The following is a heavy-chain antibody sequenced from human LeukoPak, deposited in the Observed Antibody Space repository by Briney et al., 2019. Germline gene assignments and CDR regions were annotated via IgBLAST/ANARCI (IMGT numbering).Heavy chain of an antibody. CDR2: ISAYNGNT. V-gene: IGHV1-18*01. CDR1: GYTFTSYG. CDR3: ARDPEVSYGSDNYYNGMDV. J-gene: IGHJ6*02. Sequence: GASVKVSCKASGYTFTSYGISWVRQAPGQGLEWMGWISAYNGNTNYAQKFQGRVTMTTDTSTSTAYMELRSLRSDDTAVYYCARDPEVSYGSDNYYNGMDVWGQGTTVTVSS. D-gene: IGHD3-10*01.